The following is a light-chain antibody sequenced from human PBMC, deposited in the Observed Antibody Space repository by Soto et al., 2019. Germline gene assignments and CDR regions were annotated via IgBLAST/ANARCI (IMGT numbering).Light chain of an antibody. V-gene: IGLV2-14*03. CDR2: DVS. CDR3: SSYTTSSTVL. J-gene: IGLJ2*01. CDR1: SSDVGDYHY. Sequence: LTQPASVSGSPGQSITIPCTGTSSDVGDYHYVSWYQQHPGKAPKLMIYDVSYRPSGVSNRFAGSKSGDTASLTISGLQAEDEADYYCSSYTTSSTVLFGGGTKVTVL.